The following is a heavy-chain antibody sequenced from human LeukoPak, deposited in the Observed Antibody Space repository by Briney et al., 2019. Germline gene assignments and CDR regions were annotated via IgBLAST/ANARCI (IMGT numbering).Heavy chain of an antibody. Sequence: GETLKISRKGFGSSFTNTCVGWVRQMPGKGREGMGIIYPGDSDTRYSPSFQGQVTISADKAISAAYLQWSSLKASDTAMYYCAMFYYDSSGYFFADYWGQGTLVTVSS. CDR2: IYPGDSDT. V-gene: IGHV5-51*01. J-gene: IGHJ4*02. CDR1: GSSFTNTC. D-gene: IGHD3-22*01. CDR3: AMFYYDSSGYFFADY.